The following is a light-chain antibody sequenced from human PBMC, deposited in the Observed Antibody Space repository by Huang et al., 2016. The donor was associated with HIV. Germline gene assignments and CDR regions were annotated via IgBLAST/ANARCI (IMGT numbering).Light chain of an antibody. J-gene: IGKJ1*01. V-gene: IGKV4-1*01. CDR2: WAS. CDR3: QQYYNSPQT. CDR1: QSVLSRSTNKNY. Sequence: DIVVTQSPDSLAVSLGEMASLTCRPRQSVLSRSTNKNYLAWFQQKAGQPPKLLIFWASKREAGVSDRITGSGSGTHFTLTISNVKTEDVAIYYCQQYYNSPQTFGPGTRVEI.